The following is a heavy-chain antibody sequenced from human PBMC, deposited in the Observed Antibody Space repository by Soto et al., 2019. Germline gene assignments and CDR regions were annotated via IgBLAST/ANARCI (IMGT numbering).Heavy chain of an antibody. D-gene: IGHD1-7*01. CDR1: GGSFTSNNW. V-gene: IGHV4-4*02. CDR3: ASRDPGTSVDY. CDR2: IYRTGST. J-gene: IGHJ4*02. Sequence: SETLSLSCAVSGGSFTSNNWWTWVRQPPGQGLEWIGEIYRTGSTNYNPSLKSRVTISLDKSENQFSLKVTSLTAADTAVYYCASRDPGTSVDYWGQGTLVTVSS.